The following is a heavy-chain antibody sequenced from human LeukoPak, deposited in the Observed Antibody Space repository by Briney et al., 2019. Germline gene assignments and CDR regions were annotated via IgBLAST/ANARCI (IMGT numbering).Heavy chain of an antibody. Sequence: SQTLSLTRVISGYSVSSNNAAWNWIRQSPSRGLEWLGRTYYRSKWYKDYAVSVRSRITINPDTSKNQFSLQLHSVTPEDTAVYYCAREGSDSYAHDNYFDYWGQGNLVTVSS. J-gene: IGHJ4*02. V-gene: IGHV6-1*01. D-gene: IGHD5-18*01. CDR1: GYSVSSNNAA. CDR2: TYYRSKWYK. CDR3: AREGSDSYAHDNYFDY.